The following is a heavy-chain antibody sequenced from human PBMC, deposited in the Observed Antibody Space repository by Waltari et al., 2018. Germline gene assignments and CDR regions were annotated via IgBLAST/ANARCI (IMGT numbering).Heavy chain of an antibody. CDR3: AKDSRVRYYFDH. CDR2: ISGSGGTT. D-gene: IGHD3-22*01. V-gene: IGHV3-23*01. Sequence: EVQLLESGGRLVQPGGSLRLSCAASGFTFSSNAMSWVRQAPGKGLEWVSGISGSGGTTYYADSVKGRFTISRDISKNMLYMQMNSLRAEDTAVYYCAKDSRVRYYFDHWGQGTLVTVSS. J-gene: IGHJ4*02. CDR1: GFTFSSNA.